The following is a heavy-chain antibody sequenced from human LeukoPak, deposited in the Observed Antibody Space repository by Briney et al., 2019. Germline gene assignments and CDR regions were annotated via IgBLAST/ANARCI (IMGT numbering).Heavy chain of an antibody. CDR1: GGSVHDNF. Sequence: ASETLSLTCSVSGGSVHDNFWSWLRQTPVRGLEWIGYVYSTGSTRYNPSLEGRVAISIDTSKNEFSLRLTSVTTADTAVYYCAREGDAFGSGLTWLDPWGQGAPVTVSS. D-gene: IGHD3-10*01. V-gene: IGHV4-59*02. CDR2: VYSTGST. CDR3: AREGDAFGSGLTWLDP. J-gene: IGHJ5*02.